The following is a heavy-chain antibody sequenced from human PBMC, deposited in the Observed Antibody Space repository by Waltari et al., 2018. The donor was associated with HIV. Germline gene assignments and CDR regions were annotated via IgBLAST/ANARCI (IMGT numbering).Heavy chain of an antibody. CDR3: ARMPTTVTTLWYFDL. CDR1: GFPLRNARMG. D-gene: IGHD4-17*01. V-gene: IGHV2-26*01. CDR2: IFSNDEQ. Sequence: QVTLKESGPVLVKPTETLSLTCTVTGFPLRNARMGGSCIRHPPGKSLECLAHIFSNDEQSYSTSLKSRLTSSKDTSKSQVVLTMTNMDPVDTATYYCARMPTTVTTLWYFDLWGRGALVTVSS. J-gene: IGHJ2*01.